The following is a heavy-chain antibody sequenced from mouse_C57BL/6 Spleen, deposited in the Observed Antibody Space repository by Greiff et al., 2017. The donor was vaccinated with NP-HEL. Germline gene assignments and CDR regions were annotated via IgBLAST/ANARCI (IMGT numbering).Heavy chain of an antibody. D-gene: IGHD2-1*01. J-gene: IGHJ3*01. CDR2: IWSGGST. CDR1: GFSFTSYG. CDR3: ARRGNYVGFAY. V-gene: IGHV2-2*01. Sequence: QVQLQQSGPGLVQPSQSLSITCTVSGFSFTSYGVHWVRQSPGKGLEWLGVIWSGGSTDYNAAFISRLSISKDNSKSQVFFKMNSLQADDTAIYYCARRGNYVGFAYWGQGTLVTVSA.